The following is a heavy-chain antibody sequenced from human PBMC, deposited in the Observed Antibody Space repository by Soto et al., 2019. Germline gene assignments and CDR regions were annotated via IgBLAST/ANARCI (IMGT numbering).Heavy chain of an antibody. CDR1: GGSISSYY. CDR3: ARHKKAAAGFFDP. CDR2: IYYSGST. D-gene: IGHD6-13*01. V-gene: IGHV4-59*08. J-gene: IGHJ5*02. Sequence: SETLSLTCTVSGGSISSYYWSWIRQPPGKGLEWIGYIYYSGSTNYNPSLKSRVTISVDTSKNQFSLKLSSVTAADTAVYYCARHKKAAAGFFDPWGKGTLVTVSS.